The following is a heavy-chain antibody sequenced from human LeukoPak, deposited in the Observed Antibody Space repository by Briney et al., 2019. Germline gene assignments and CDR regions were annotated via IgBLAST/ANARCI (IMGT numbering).Heavy chain of an antibody. J-gene: IGHJ4*02. CDR2: IYTSGST. D-gene: IGHD3-3*01. CDR3: ARPYYDFWSGYFDY. Sequence: SETLSLTCTVSGGSISSGSYYWSWIRQPAGKGLEWIGRIYTSGSTNYNPSLKSRVTISVDTSKNQFSLKLSSVTAADTAVYYCARPYYDFWSGYFDYWGQGTLVTVSS. CDR1: GGSISSGSYY. V-gene: IGHV4-61*02.